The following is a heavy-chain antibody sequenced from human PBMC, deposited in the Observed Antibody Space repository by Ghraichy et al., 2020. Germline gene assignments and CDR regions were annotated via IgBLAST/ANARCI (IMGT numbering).Heavy chain of an antibody. J-gene: IGHJ4*02. CDR1: GFTFSTYD. CDR2: ISGSGGRT. V-gene: IGHV3-23*01. CDR3: VKDLFEMTLVVD. Sequence: GESLNISCAASGFTFSTYDMGWVRQAPGKGLEWVSAISGSGGRTYYAGSVKGRFTISRDNSKNTLSLQMNSLRAEDTAVYYCVKDLFEMTLVVDWGQGTQVTVSS. D-gene: IGHD2-2*01.